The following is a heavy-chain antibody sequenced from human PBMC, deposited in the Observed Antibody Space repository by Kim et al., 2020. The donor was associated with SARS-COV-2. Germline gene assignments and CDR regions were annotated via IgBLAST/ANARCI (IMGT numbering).Heavy chain of an antibody. D-gene: IGHD3-3*01. Sequence: GGSLRLSCAASGFTFSDYYMRWIRQAPGKGLEWVSYISSSSSYTKYADSVKGRFTISRDNAKNSLYLQMNSLRAEDTAVYYCAREQYSTNFGVVINDAFDIWGQGTTVTVSS. CDR3: AREQYSTNFGVVINDAFDI. CDR1: GFTFSDYY. J-gene: IGHJ3*02. CDR2: ISSSSSYT. V-gene: IGHV3-11*05.